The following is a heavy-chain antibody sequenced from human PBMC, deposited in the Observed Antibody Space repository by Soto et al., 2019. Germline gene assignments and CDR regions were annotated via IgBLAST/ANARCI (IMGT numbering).Heavy chain of an antibody. V-gene: IGHV1-3*01. J-gene: IGHJ4*02. D-gene: IGHD3-9*01. CDR2: INAGNGNT. CDR1: GYTFTSYA. CDR3: ARKLRYFDWSFDY. Sequence: VASVKVSCKASGYTFTSYAMHWVRQAPGQRLEWMGWINAGNGNTKYSQKFQGRVTITRDTSASTAYMELSSLRSEDTAVYYCARKLRYFDWSFDYWGQGTLVTVSS.